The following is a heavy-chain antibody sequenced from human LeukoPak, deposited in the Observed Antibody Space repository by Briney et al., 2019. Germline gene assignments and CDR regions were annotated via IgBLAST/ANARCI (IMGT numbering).Heavy chain of an antibody. Sequence: GGSLRLSCAASGFTFRSYWMSWVRQAPGKGLEWVANIKQDGSEKYYVDSVKGRFTISRDNAKNSVYLQMNSLRAEDTAVYYCARGMDVRGQGTMVTVSS. CDR1: GFTFRSYW. CDR2: IKQDGSEK. CDR3: ARGMDV. V-gene: IGHV3-7*01. J-gene: IGHJ6*02.